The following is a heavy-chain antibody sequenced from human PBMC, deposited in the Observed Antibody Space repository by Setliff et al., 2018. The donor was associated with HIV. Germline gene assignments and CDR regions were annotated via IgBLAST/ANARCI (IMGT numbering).Heavy chain of an antibody. J-gene: IGHJ4*02. CDR3: ARQGAAHSPFVY. V-gene: IGHV4-59*08. CDR2: IYSSGST. CDR1: GGSITNYY. D-gene: IGHD5-18*01. Sequence: PSETLSLTCTVSGGSITNYYWTWIRQPPGEGLEWIGYIYSSGSTNYNPSLKSRVTISVDTSKNQFSLNLNSVTAADTAVYYCARQGAAHSPFVYWGQGALVTVSS.